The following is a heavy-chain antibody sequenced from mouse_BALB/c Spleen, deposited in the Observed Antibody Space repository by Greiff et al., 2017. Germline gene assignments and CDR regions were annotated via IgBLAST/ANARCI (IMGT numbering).Heavy chain of an antibody. CDR1: GFYIKDTY. CDR3: APSMITIAY. J-gene: IGHJ3*01. D-gene: IGHD2-4*01. CDR2: IDPANGNT. Sequence: EVQLQQSGAELVKPGASVKLSCTASGFYIKDTYMHWVKQRPEQGLEWIGRIDPANGNTKYDPKFQGKATITADTSSNTAYLQLSSLTSEDTAVYYCAPSMITIAYWGQGTLVTVSA. V-gene: IGHV14-3*02.